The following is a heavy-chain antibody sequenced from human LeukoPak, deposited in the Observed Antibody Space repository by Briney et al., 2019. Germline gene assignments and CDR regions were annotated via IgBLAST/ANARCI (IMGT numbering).Heavy chain of an antibody. CDR1: GDSVSSNRAT. J-gene: IGHJ5*02. CDR2: PFYRSKWYN. V-gene: IGHV6-1*01. Sequence: SQTLSLTCAISGDSVSSNRATWNWIRQSPSRGLEWLGRPFYRSKWYNDYAVSVKSRITINPDTSKNHFSLQLTSVTPEDTAVYYCARSSLGVDWFDPWGQGTLVTVSS. D-gene: IGHD3-10*01. CDR3: ARSSLGVDWFDP.